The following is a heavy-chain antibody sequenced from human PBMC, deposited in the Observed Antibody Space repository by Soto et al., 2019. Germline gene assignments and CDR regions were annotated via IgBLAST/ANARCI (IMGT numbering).Heavy chain of an antibody. Sequence: SETLSLTCTVSGGSMSGNYWSWIRQPPGKGLEWIGYIYYSGDTNYNSSLESRVTISVDTSKNQFSLKLTSVTAADTAVYFCGRGGWSIDYWGQGTSVTVSS. D-gene: IGHD6-19*01. CDR1: GGSMSGNY. CDR2: IYYSGDT. J-gene: IGHJ4*02. V-gene: IGHV4-59*01. CDR3: GRGGWSIDY.